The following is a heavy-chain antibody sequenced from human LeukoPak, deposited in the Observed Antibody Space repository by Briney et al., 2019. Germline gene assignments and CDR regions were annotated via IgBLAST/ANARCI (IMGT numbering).Heavy chain of an antibody. CDR1: GFTFNRYA. CDR2: ISGIGGSR. CDR3: AKTTGPATTVTSSGYMDV. V-gene: IGHV3-23*01. D-gene: IGHD4-11*01. J-gene: IGHJ6*03. Sequence: GGSLRLSCAASGFTFNRYAMSWVRQAPGKGLEWVSGISGIGGSRYYGDSVEGRFTISRDNSKNTLYLQVNNPRAEDSAVYYCAKTTGPATTVTSSGYMDVWGKGTTVTVSS.